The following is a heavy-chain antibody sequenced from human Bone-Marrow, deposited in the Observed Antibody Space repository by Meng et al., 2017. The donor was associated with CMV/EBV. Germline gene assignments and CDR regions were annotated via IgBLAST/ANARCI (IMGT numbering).Heavy chain of an antibody. V-gene: IGHV6-1*01. CDR2: TYYRSKWYN. J-gene: IGHJ4*02. CDR3: ARDRDGFQF. Sequence: SETLTPTCAISGDSVSSNSAAWNWSRQSPSRGLEWLGRTYYRSKWYNDYAVSVKSRIDISPDTSKNQFSLQLNSVTPEDTAVYYCARDRDGFQFWGQGTLVTVSS. D-gene: IGHD2-21*02. CDR1: GDSVSSNSAA.